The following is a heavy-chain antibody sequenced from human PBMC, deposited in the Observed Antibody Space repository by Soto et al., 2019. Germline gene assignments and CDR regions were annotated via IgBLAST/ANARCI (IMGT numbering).Heavy chain of an antibody. J-gene: IGHJ4*02. D-gene: IGHD1-26*01. CDR2: IRFDGSNT. CDR1: AVTFTGFG. Sequence: QVQLVESGGGVVQPGRSLRLSCAASAVTFTGFGMHWVRQAPGKGLEWVAVIRFDGSNTYYADSVKGRFTISRDNPKNMLYLQMKSLRAEDTAIYYCARDAVGPTTYFGYFDYWGLGTLVTVSS. CDR3: ARDAVGPTTYFGYFDY. V-gene: IGHV3-33*01.